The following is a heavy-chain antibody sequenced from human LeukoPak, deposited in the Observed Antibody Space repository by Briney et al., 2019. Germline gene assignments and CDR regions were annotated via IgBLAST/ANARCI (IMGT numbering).Heavy chain of an antibody. CDR2: ISSSSSYI. J-gene: IGHJ4*02. CDR3: ARDAGATNVGY. D-gene: IGHD5-24*01. CDR1: GFTFSSYS. Sequence: PGGSLRLSCAASGFTFSSYSMNWVREAPGKGLEWVSSISSSSSYIYYADSVKGRFTISRDNAKNSLYLQMNSLRADDTAVYYCARDAGATNVGYWGQGTLVTVSS. V-gene: IGHV3-21*01.